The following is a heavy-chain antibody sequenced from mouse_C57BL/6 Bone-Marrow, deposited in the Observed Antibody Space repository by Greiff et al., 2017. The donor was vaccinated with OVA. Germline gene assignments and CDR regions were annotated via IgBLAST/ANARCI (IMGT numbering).Heavy chain of an antibody. CDR1: GFSLTSYG. CDR3: GRLGWAY. CDR2: IWGDGST. V-gene: IGHV2-3*01. D-gene: IGHD1-1*02. J-gene: IGHJ3*01. Sequence: VKVEESGPGLVAPSQSLSITCTVSGFSLTSYGVSWVRQPPGKGLEWLGVIWGDGSTNYHSALISRLSISKDNSKSQGVLKLNSLQTNDKATKYGGRLGWAYWGQGTLVTVSA.